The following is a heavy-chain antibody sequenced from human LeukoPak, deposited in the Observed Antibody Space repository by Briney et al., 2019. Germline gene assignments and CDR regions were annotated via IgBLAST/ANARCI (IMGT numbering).Heavy chain of an antibody. V-gene: IGHV3-74*01. J-gene: IGHJ4*02. CDR3: ARGKVVTAMAIDY. CDR1: GFTFSSYW. D-gene: IGHD5-18*01. CDR2: INSDGSST. Sequence: GGSLRLSCAASGFTFSSYWMHWVRQAPGKGLVWVSRINSDGSSTSYADSVKGRFTISRDNAKNTLYLQMNSLGAEDTAVYYCARGKVVTAMAIDYWGQGTLVTVSS.